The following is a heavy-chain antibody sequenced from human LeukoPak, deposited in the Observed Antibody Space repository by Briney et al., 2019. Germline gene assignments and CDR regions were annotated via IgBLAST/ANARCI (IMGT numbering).Heavy chain of an antibody. V-gene: IGHV3-30*18. D-gene: IGHD2-21*01. CDR2: ISYDGSNK. CDR1: GFTFSSYG. CDR3: AKESSSILGEIVVTD. J-gene: IGHJ4*02. Sequence: PGGSLRLSCAASGFTFSSYGMHWVRQAPGKGLEWVAVISYDGSNKYYADSVKGRFTISRDNSKNTLYLQMNSLRAEDTAVYYCAKESSSILGEIVVTDWGQGTLVTVSP.